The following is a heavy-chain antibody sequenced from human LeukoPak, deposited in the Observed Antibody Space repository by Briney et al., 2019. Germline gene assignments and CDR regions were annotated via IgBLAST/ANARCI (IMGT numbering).Heavy chain of an antibody. Sequence: GASVKVSCKASGYTFTGYYMHWVRQAPGQGLEWMGWINPNSGGTNYAQKFQGRVTMTRDTSISTAYMELSRLRSDDTAVYYCARIGYCSGGSCYSYFDYWGQGTLVTVSS. J-gene: IGHJ4*02. CDR3: ARIGYCSGGSCYSYFDY. CDR1: GYTFTGYY. D-gene: IGHD2-15*01. CDR2: INPNSGGT. V-gene: IGHV1-2*02.